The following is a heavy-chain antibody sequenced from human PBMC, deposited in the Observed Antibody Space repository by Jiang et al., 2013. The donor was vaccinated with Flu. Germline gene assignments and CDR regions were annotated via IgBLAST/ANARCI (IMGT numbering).Heavy chain of an antibody. CDR2: ISSRSNTK. V-gene: IGHV3-48*01. Sequence: ISSRSNTKYYADLVKGRFTISRDNDKKSLYLQMNSLRAEDTAMYYCAREYDAFDVWGQGTVVTVSS. CDR3: AREYDAFDV. J-gene: IGHJ3*01.